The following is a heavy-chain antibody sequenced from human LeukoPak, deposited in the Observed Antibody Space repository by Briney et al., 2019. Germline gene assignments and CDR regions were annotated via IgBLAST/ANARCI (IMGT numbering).Heavy chain of an antibody. V-gene: IGHV3-33*01. CDR3: ARSFSTSLDY. D-gene: IGHD2-2*01. CDR1: GFTFSSYG. Sequence: GRSLRLSCAASGFTFSSYGMHWVRQAPGKGLEWVAVMWYDGSNKYYADSVKGRFTISRDNSKNTLYLQMNSLRAEDTAVYYCARSFSTSLDYWGQGTLVTVSS. CDR2: MWYDGSNK. J-gene: IGHJ4*02.